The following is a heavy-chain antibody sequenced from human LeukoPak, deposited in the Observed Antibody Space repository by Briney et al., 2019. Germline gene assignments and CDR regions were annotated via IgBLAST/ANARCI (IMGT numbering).Heavy chain of an antibody. V-gene: IGHV3-48*03. D-gene: IGHD3-16*01. CDR2: ITRSGTTI. Sequence: GGSLRLSCAASGFTFSTYEMNWVRQAPGQGLEWVSYITRSGTTIYYADSLKGRFTISRDNAKNSLYLQMNSLRVEDTAVYYCARSALAGTYIDYWGQGTLVTVSS. CDR1: GFTFSTYE. CDR3: ARSALAGTYIDY. J-gene: IGHJ4*02.